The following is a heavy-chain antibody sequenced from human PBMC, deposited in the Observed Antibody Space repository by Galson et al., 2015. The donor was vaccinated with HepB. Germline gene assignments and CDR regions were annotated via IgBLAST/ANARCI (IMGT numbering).Heavy chain of an antibody. J-gene: IGHJ4*02. V-gene: IGHV3-30-3*01. Sequence: SLRLSCAASGFTFSSYAMHWVRQAPGKGLEWVAVISYDGSNKYYADSVKGRFTISRDNSKNTLYLQMNSLRAEDTAVYYCARLGYCSSTSCYGPYSSSWAFDYWGQGTLVTVSS. CDR3: ARLGYCSSTSCYGPYSSSWAFDY. D-gene: IGHD2-2*01. CDR2: ISYDGSNK. CDR1: GFTFSSYA.